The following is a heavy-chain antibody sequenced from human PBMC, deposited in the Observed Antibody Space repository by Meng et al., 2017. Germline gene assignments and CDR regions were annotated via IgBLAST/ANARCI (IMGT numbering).Heavy chain of an antibody. Sequence: VERGETGGGLIQSRGSLRLSCTASGFTFRNYWMHWLSQTPGKGLVWVSRIKPDGTMTVYADSVKGRFTISRDNAKNTLYLQMNSLSSDDTAVYYCARSDWFDPWGQGTLVTVSS. CDR3: ARSDWFDP. V-gene: IGHV3-74*01. J-gene: IGHJ5*02. CDR2: IKPDGTMT. CDR1: GFTFRNYW.